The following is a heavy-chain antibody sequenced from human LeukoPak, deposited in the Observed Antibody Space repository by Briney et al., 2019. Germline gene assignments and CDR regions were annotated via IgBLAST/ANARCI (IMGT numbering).Heavy chain of an antibody. CDR2: IYPGDSDT. Sequence: GESLKISCKGSGYSFTSYWIGWVRQMPGKGLEWMGIIYPGDSDTRYSPSFQGHVTMSADKSINTAYLQWSSLKASDTAMYYCARREGCSRSSCPPDYWGQGTLVTVSS. J-gene: IGHJ4*02. V-gene: IGHV5-51*01. CDR3: ARREGCSRSSCPPDY. D-gene: IGHD2-2*01. CDR1: GYSFTSYW.